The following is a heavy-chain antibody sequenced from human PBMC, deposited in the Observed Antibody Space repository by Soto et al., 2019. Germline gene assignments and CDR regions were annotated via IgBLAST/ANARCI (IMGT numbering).Heavy chain of an antibody. CDR2: IYYSGST. CDR3: ARRRRAGTTFGNYYYYGMDV. CDR1: GGSISSSSYY. J-gene: IGHJ6*02. Sequence: SETLSLTCTVSGGSISSSSYYWGWIRQPPGKGLEWIGSIYYSGSTYYNPSLKSRVTISVDTSKNQFSLKLSSVTAAETAVYYCARRRRAGTTFGNYYYYGMDVWGQGTTVTVSS. D-gene: IGHD1-7*01. V-gene: IGHV4-39*01.